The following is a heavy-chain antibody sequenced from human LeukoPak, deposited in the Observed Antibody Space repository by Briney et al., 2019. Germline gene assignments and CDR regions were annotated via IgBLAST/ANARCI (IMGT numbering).Heavy chain of an antibody. CDR2: IIPSVGTA. CDR1: GGTFSSYA. D-gene: IGHD2-2*01. J-gene: IGHJ5*02. Sequence: VAAVKVSCKASGGTFSSYAISWVRQAPGQGLEWMGGIIPSVGTANYAQKFQRSVTMTADESTRTAYMELSSLKSEDTAVYYCAREVPVEPAAAGWLDPWGQGTLVTVSS. CDR3: AREVPVEPAAAGWLDP. V-gene: IGHV1-69*01.